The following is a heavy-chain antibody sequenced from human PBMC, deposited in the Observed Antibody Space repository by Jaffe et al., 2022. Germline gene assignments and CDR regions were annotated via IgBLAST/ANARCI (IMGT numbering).Heavy chain of an antibody. CDR3: ARAVRRRGYCSSTSCYAPNDYYYYYMDV. CDR1: GYTFTSYD. Sequence: QVQLVQSGAEVKKPGASVKVSCKASGYTFTSYDINWVRQATGQGLEWMGWMNPNSGNTGYAQKFQGRVTMTRNTSISTAYMELSSLRSEDTAVYYCARAVRRRGYCSSTSCYAPNDYYYYYMDVWGKGTTVTVSS. J-gene: IGHJ6*03. V-gene: IGHV1-8*01. CDR2: MNPNSGNT. D-gene: IGHD2-2*01.